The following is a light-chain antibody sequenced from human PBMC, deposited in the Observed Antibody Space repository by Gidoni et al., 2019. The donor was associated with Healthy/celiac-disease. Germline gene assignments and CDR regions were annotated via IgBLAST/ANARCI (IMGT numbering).Light chain of an antibody. J-gene: IGKJ1*01. CDR2: AAS. CDR3: KQYYSYPPT. V-gene: IGKV1-8*01. Sequence: AIRMTQSPSSFSASTGDRVTITCRASQGISSFLAWYQQKPGKAPKLLIYAASPFQSGAPSRFTGSESGTDFTLTIGCLQSEDFATNTCKQYYSYPPTFGKGTKVKSN. CDR1: QGISSF.